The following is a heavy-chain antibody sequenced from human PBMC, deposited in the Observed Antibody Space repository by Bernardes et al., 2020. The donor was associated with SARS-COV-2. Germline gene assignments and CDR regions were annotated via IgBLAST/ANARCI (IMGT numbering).Heavy chain of an antibody. CDR3: ARDLNWWSLIFDF. CDR1: GFTFSSHG. CDR2: IHSNGHNL. D-gene: IGHD2-15*01. V-gene: IGHV3-33*01. Sequence: GGSLRLSCAPSGFTFSSHGMHWVRQAPGKGLEWVAGIHSNGHNLYYVDSVKGRFTVSRDNSKNTLYLQMNGLSADDTAVYYCARDLNWWSLIFDFRGQGTLVTVSS. J-gene: IGHJ4*02.